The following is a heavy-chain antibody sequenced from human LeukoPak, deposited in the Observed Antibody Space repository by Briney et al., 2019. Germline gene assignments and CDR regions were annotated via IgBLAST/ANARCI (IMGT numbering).Heavy chain of an antibody. D-gene: IGHD5-18*01. CDR1: GGTFSSYA. CDR2: IIPIFGTA. CDR3: ARDDSYGYVLGY. J-gene: IGHJ4*02. V-gene: IGHV1-69*05. Sequence: SVKVSCKASGGTFSSYAISWVRQAPGQGLEWMGGIIPIFGTANYAKKFQGRVTITTDESTSTAYMELSSLRTEDTAVYYCARDDSYGYVLGYWGQGTLVTVSS.